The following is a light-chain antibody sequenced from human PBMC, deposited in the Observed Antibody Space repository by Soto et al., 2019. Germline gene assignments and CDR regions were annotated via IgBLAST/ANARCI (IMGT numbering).Light chain of an antibody. CDR2: GGTGGIVG. V-gene: IGLV9-49*03. CDR1: NDYNNHK. CDR3: GADHGSGSLEV. J-gene: IGLJ3*02. Sequence: QLVLTQPPSASASLGASVTLTCTLSNDYNNHKVDWYQQRPGKGPRFVMRGGTGGIVGSKGDGIPDRFSVLGSRLNRYLTIKNIQEEDESDYHCGADHGSGSLEVFGGGTKLTVL.